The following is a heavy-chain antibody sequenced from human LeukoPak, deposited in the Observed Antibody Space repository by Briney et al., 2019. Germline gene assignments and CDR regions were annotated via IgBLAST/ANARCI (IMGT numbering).Heavy chain of an antibody. CDR1: GGSFSGYC. Sequence: SETLSLTCAVYGGSFSGYCWSWIRQPPGKGLEWIGEINHSGSTNYNPSLKSRVTISVDTSKNQFSLKLSSVTAADTAVYYCARGAAWFGELPDFDYWGQGTLVTVSS. J-gene: IGHJ4*02. CDR2: INHSGST. D-gene: IGHD3-10*01. CDR3: ARGAAWFGELPDFDY. V-gene: IGHV4-34*01.